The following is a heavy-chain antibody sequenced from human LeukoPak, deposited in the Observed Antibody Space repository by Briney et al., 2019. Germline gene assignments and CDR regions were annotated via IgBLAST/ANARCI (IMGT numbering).Heavy chain of an antibody. Sequence: GGSLRLSCAASGFTFSSYAMSWVRQAPGKGLEWVSAISGSGGSTYYADSVKGRFTISRDNSKNTLYLQMNSLRAEDTAVYYCAKDLGCRITSCYGGPLDYWGQGTLDTVSS. CDR2: ISGSGGST. J-gene: IGHJ4*02. CDR1: GFTFSSYA. D-gene: IGHD2-2*01. V-gene: IGHV3-23*01. CDR3: AKDLGCRITSCYGGPLDY.